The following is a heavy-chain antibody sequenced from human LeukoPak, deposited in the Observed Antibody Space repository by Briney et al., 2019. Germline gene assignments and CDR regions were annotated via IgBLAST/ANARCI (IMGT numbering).Heavy chain of an antibody. CDR1: GFTFSSYA. Sequence: GGSLRLSCAASGFTFSSYAMSWVRQAPGKGLEWVSAISGSGGSTYYADSVKGRFTISRDNSKNTLYLQMNCLRAEDTAVYYCAKAAYYYGSDPYGMDVWGQGTTVTVSS. CDR2: ISGSGGST. V-gene: IGHV3-23*01. D-gene: IGHD3-10*01. J-gene: IGHJ6*02. CDR3: AKAAYYYGSDPYGMDV.